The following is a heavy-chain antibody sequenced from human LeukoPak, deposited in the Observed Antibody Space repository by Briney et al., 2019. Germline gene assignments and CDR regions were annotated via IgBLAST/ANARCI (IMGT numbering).Heavy chain of an antibody. CDR2: IYYSGST. CDR1: GGSISSSNFY. V-gene: IGHV4-39*01. CDR3: ARHMDIVVVPAVLDP. Sequence: PSETLSLTCTVSGGSISSSNFYWGWIRQPPGKGLEWIGSIYYSGSTYYNPSLKSRVTISVDTSKNQFSLKLSSVTAADTAVYYCARHMDIVVVPAVLDPWGQGTLVTVSS. D-gene: IGHD2-2*03. J-gene: IGHJ5*02.